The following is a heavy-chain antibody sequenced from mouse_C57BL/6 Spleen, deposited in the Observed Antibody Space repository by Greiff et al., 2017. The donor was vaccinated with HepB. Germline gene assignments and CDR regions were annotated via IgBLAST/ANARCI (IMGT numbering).Heavy chain of an antibody. CDR1: GFTFSSYA. D-gene: IGHD1-1*01. CDR2: ISSGGDYI. Sequence: EVKVVESGEGLVKPGGSLKLSCAASGFTFSSYAMSWVRQTPEKRLEWVAYISSGGDYIYYADTVKGRFTISRDNARNTLYLQMSSLKSEDTAMYYCTRWGSGYGFAYWGQGTLVTVSA. CDR3: TRWGSGYGFAY. V-gene: IGHV5-9-1*02. J-gene: IGHJ3*01.